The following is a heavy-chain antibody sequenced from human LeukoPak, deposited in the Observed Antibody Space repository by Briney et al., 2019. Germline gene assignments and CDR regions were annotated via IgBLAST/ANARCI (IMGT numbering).Heavy chain of an antibody. Sequence: GASVKVSCKASGYTFTSYGISWVRQAPGQGLEWMGWISAYNGNTNYAQKLQGRVTMTTDTSRSTAYMELRSLRSDDTAVYYCARVGTAYYDFWSGYQMRDNWFDPWGQGTLVTVSS. CDR1: GYTFTSYG. V-gene: IGHV1-18*01. CDR2: ISAYNGNT. J-gene: IGHJ5*02. D-gene: IGHD3-3*01. CDR3: ARVGTAYYDFWSGYQMRDNWFDP.